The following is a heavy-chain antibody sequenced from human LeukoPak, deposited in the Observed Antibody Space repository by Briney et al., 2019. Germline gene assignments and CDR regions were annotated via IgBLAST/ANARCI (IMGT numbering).Heavy chain of an antibody. CDR2: IKQDGGEK. J-gene: IGHJ4*02. CDR1: GFTFSSYW. Sequence: GGSLRLSCAASGFTFSSYWMTWVRQAPGKGLEWVANIKQDGGEKYYVDSVKGRFTISRGNAQNSLYLQMNSLRAEDTAVYYCARDQPSRYYSDWGQGTLVTVSS. D-gene: IGHD2/OR15-2a*01. V-gene: IGHV3-7*01. CDR3: ARDQPSRYYSD.